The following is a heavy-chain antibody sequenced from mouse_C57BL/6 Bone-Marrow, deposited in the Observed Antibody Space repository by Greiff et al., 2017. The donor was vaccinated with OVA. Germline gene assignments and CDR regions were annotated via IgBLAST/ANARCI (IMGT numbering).Heavy chain of an antibody. D-gene: IGHD1-1*01. V-gene: IGHV1-14*01. CDR2: IYPYNDGT. CDR1: GYTFTSYV. J-gene: IGHJ1*03. Sequence: VQLQQSGPELVKPGASVKMSCKASGYTFTSYVMHWVKQKPGQGLEWIGYIYPYNDGTKYNEKFKGKATLTSDKSSSTAYMELRSLTSEDSAVYYCARHGYYGSSYVGWYFDVWGTGTTVTVSS. CDR3: ARHGYYGSSYVGWYFDV.